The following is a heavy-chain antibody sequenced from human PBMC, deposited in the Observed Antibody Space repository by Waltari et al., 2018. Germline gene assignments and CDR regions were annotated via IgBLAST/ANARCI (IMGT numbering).Heavy chain of an antibody. CDR2: IYVGYSET. Sequence: EVRLVQSGAEVKKPGESLKIPCKGSGDKFSTSWIRWVSQMRGKGQEWMGIIYVGYSETRYSPSFRGQVTMSADKSITTAYLQWSSLKASDTAMYYCARREHDYDYVGGSYRRVIDTFDIWGQGTRVTVSS. CDR3: ARREHDYDYVGGSYRRVIDTFDI. J-gene: IGHJ3*02. V-gene: IGHV5-51*03. D-gene: IGHD3-16*02. CDR1: GDKFSTSW.